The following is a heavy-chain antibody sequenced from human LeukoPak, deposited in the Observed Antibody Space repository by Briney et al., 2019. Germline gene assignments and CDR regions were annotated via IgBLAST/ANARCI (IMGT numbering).Heavy chain of an antibody. V-gene: IGHV4-59*11. CDR1: GGSISSHY. D-gene: IGHD3-3*01. CDR3: ASSSGYEYYYMDV. CDR2: IYYSGST. Sequence: SETLSLTCTVSGGSISSHYWRWIRQPPGKGLEWIGYIYYSGSTNYNPSLKSRVTISVDTSKDQFYLELSSVTAADTAVYYCASSSGYEYYYMDVWGKGTTVTVSS. J-gene: IGHJ6*03.